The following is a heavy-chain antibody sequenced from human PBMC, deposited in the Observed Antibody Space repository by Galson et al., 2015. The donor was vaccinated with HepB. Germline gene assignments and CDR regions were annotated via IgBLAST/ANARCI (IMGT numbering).Heavy chain of an antibody. D-gene: IGHD3-22*01. CDR1: GFTFSSYA. J-gene: IGHJ4*02. CDR2: ISGSGGTT. Sequence: SLRLSCAASGFTFSSYAMSWVRQAPGKGLEWVSAISGSGGTTYYADSVKGRLTISRDNSENTLFLQMNTLRAEDTAVYYCAKDRQYYYDSSGYYGLDCWGQGTLVTVSS. V-gene: IGHV3-23*01. CDR3: AKDRQYYYDSSGYYGLDC.